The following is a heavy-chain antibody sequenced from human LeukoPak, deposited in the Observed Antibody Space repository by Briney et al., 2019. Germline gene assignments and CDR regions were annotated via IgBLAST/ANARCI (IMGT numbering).Heavy chain of an antibody. D-gene: IGHD1-1*01. V-gene: IGHV3-74*01. CDR2: ISPTGSTT. CDR3: APGTGGY. Sequence: GGSLRLSCAASGFSFSGHWMHWARQLPGKGLVWVSRISPTGSTTSYADSVKGRFTISRDNSKNTLYLQMNSLRAEDTAVYYCAPGTGGYWGQGTLVTVSS. J-gene: IGHJ4*02. CDR1: GFSFSGHW.